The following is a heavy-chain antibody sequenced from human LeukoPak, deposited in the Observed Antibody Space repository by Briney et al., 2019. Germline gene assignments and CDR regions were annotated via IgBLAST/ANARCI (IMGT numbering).Heavy chain of an antibody. D-gene: IGHD1-14*01. Sequence: GGSLRLSCEASGFTFRHSWLSWIRQTPGKGLEWVANIHPDSSDKFYVDSMEGRFTISRDNTKNSLYLQIDDARLDDTGLYYCTRLPRETAGDYWGQGVPVIVSS. CDR2: IHPDSSDK. J-gene: IGHJ4*02. CDR1: GFTFRHSW. V-gene: IGHV3-7*03. CDR3: TRLPRETAGDY.